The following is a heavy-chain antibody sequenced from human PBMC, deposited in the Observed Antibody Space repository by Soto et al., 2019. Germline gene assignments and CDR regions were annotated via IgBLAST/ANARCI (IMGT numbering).Heavy chain of an antibody. V-gene: IGHV2-26*01. CDR1: GFSLSNARMG. CDR2: IFSNDEK. D-gene: IGHD1-20*01. J-gene: IGHJ4*02. Sequence: PTETLTLTCTVSGFSLSNARMGVSWIRQPPGKALEWLAHIFSNDEKSYSTSLKSRLTISKDTSKSQVVLTMTNMDPVDTATYYCARILKITGTTFLSDYWGQGTLVTVSS. CDR3: ARILKITGTTFLSDY.